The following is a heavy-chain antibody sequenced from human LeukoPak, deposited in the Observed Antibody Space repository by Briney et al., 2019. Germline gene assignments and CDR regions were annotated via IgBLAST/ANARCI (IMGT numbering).Heavy chain of an antibody. D-gene: IGHD3-22*01. Sequence: ASVKVSCKASGYTFTTYTLHWGRQAPGQRPEWMGWINAGDGNTGYSQRFRDRVTITRDTSASTTYMDLSSLRSEDTAMYYCARVYYYDSGGYHLGVDYWGQGTLVTVTS. CDR3: ARVYYYDSGGYHLGVDY. V-gene: IGHV1-3*01. J-gene: IGHJ4*02. CDR2: INAGDGNT. CDR1: GYTFTTYT.